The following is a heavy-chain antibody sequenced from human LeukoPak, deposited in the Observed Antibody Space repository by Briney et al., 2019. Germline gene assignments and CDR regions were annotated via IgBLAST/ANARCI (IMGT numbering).Heavy chain of an antibody. J-gene: IGHJ3*02. CDR1: GFTFSSFL. CDR3: GRRAWERRDAFDI. Sequence: GGSLRLSGAASGFTFSSFLMHWVRQAPGKGLVWVSQINSDGSSTSYADSVKGRFTISRDNAKNTLFLQMNILRAEDTAVYYCGRRAWERRDAFDIWGQGTMVTVAS. CDR2: INSDGSST. D-gene: IGHD1-26*01. V-gene: IGHV3-74*01.